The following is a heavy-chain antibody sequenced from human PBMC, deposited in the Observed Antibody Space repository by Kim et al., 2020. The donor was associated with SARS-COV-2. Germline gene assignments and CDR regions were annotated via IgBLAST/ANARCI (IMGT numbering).Heavy chain of an antibody. CDR3: ARGKEGYISSLYFDY. V-gene: IGHV4-59*01. D-gene: IGHD6-13*01. CDR2: IYYSGST. Sequence: SETLSLTCTVSGGSISSDYWSWIRQPPGKGLEWIGYIYYSGSTNYNPSLKSRVTISVETSKNQFSLNLSSVTAADTAVYYCARGKEGYISSLYFDYCGQG. J-gene: IGHJ4*02. CDR1: GGSISSDY.